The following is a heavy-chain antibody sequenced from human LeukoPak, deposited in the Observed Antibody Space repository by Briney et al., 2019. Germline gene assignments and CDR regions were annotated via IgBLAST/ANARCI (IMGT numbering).Heavy chain of an antibody. CDR1: GGSFSGYY. CDR3: ARGYYDILTGYSAYYFDY. D-gene: IGHD3-9*01. Sequence: SETLSLTCAVHGGSFSGYYWSWIRQPPGKGLEWIGEINHSGSTNYNPSLKSRVTISVDTSKNQFSLKLSSVTAADTAVYYCARGYYDILTGYSAYYFDYWGQGTLVTVSS. CDR2: INHSGST. J-gene: IGHJ4*02. V-gene: IGHV4-34*01.